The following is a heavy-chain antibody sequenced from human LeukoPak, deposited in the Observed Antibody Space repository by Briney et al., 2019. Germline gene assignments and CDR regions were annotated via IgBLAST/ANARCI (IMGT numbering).Heavy chain of an antibody. Sequence: GGSLRLSCAASGFTFSTYPMSWVRQAPGKGLVWVSTISPSGNTTYYADSVRGRFTISRDNSKNTLYLQMNSLRAEDTAVYWCARGVSGTRGRMEYWGQGTLVTVSS. CDR2: ISPSGNTT. D-gene: IGHD3-10*01. J-gene: IGHJ4*02. CDR3: ARGVSGTRGRMEY. CDR1: GFTFSTYP. V-gene: IGHV3-23*01.